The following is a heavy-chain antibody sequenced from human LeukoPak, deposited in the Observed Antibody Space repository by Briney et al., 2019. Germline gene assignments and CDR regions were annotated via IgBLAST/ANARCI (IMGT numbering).Heavy chain of an antibody. CDR2: IRGSGGST. J-gene: IGHJ4*02. Sequence: PGASLRLSCAASGFTFSSYAMSWVRQAPGKGLEWVSAIRGSGGSTYYADSVKGRFTISRDNSKNTLYLQMNSLRAEDTAVYYCAKNPGGSSGYYYLYYFDYWGQGTLVTVSS. D-gene: IGHD3-22*01. CDR1: GFTFSSYA. CDR3: AKNPGGSSGYYYLYYFDY. V-gene: IGHV3-23*01.